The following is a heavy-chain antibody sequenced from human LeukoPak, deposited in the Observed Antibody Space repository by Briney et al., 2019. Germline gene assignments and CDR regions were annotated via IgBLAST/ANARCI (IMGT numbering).Heavy chain of an antibody. CDR3: ARLPNYYGSGSYKDY. J-gene: IGHJ4*02. Sequence: GESLKISCKGSGYSFTSYWIGWVRQMPGKGLEWMGIIYPGDSDTRYSPSFQGQVTISADKSISTANLQWSSLKASDTAMYYCARLPNYYGSGSYKDYWGQGTLVTVSS. D-gene: IGHD3-10*01. V-gene: IGHV5-51*01. CDR2: IYPGDSDT. CDR1: GYSFTSYW.